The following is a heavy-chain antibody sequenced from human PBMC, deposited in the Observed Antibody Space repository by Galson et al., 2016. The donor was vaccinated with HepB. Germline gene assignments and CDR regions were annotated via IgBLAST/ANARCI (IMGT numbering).Heavy chain of an antibody. D-gene: IGHD2-8*02. J-gene: IGHJ2*01. Sequence: SVKVSCKASGGPFNNFAISLVRQAPGQGLEWMGGLVPIFGTPNYAQNFRDRVTISADKSTSTVYMELSSLTSEDTAVFYCASPYCNPGGRPRRYWYFDVWGRGTRVTVSS. V-gene: IGHV1-69*06. CDR1: GGPFNNFA. CDR3: ASPYCNPGGRPRRYWYFDV. CDR2: LVPIFGTP.